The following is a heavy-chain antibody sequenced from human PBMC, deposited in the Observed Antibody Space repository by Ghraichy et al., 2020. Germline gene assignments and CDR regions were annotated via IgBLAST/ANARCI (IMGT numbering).Heavy chain of an antibody. J-gene: IGHJ6*02. CDR2: IYYSGST. CDR3: ARDRGALLWFGESYYGMDV. V-gene: IGHV4-39*07. D-gene: IGHD3-10*01. Sequence: SETLSLTCTVSGGSISSSSYYWGWIRQPPGKGLEWIGSIYYSGSTYYNPSLKSRVTISVDTSKNQFSLKLSSVTAADTAVYYCARDRGALLWFGESYYGMDVWGQGTTVTVSS. CDR1: GGSISSSSYY.